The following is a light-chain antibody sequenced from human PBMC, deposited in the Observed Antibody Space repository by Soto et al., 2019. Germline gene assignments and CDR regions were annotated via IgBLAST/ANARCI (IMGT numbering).Light chain of an antibody. V-gene: IGKV3-11*01. CDR2: GAF. Sequence: EIVLTQSPATLSLSPGEGASLSYSASPSVTNFLAWYQQKPGQAPRLLIYGAFNRATGIPARFSGSGSGTDFTLTISSLEPEDSAIYYCQQRNIWPPVTFGQGTRLAIK. J-gene: IGKJ5*01. CDR1: PSVTNF. CDR3: QQRNIWPPVT.